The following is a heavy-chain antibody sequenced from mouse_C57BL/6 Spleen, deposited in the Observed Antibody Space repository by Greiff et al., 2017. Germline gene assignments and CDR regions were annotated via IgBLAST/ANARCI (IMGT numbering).Heavy chain of an antibody. D-gene: IGHD1-1*01. CDR3: ARRDYGSGYGY. J-gene: IGHJ2*01. V-gene: IGHV1-59*01. CDR1: GYTFTSYG. Sequence: QVQLQQPGAELVRPGTSVKLSCKASGYTFTSYGMHWVKQRPGQGLEWIGEIDPSDSYTNYNQKFKGKATLTVDTSSSTAYMQLSSLTSEDSAVYYCARRDYGSGYGYWGQGTTLTVSS. CDR2: IDPSDSYT.